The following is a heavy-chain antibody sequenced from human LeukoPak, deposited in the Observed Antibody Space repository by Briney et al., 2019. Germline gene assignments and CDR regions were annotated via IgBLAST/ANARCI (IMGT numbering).Heavy chain of an antibody. CDR2: LSAHIGDT. Sequence: GASVKVSCKASGYSFTTFGITWVRQAPGQGLEWMAWLSAHIGDTNYSQKFQGRVTVTSDTSTSTAYMELSRLRSDDTAVYYCAYGSGWYGIDYYYYMDVWGKGTTVTVSS. J-gene: IGHJ6*03. CDR1: GYSFTTFG. V-gene: IGHV1-18*01. CDR3: AYGSGWYGIDYYYYMDV. D-gene: IGHD6-19*01.